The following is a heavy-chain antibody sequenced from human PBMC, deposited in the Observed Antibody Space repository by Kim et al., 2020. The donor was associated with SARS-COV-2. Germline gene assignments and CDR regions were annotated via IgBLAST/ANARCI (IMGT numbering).Heavy chain of an antibody. Sequence: SEESVRGRYTISRENSKNTMYLQMNSLRAEDTAVYYCAKDSYGSGSSFDYWGQGTLVTVSS. V-gene: IGHV3-23*01. D-gene: IGHD3-10*01. J-gene: IGHJ4*02. CDR3: AKDSYGSGSSFDY.